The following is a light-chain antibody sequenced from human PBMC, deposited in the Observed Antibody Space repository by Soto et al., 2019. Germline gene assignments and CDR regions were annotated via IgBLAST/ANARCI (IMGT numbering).Light chain of an antibody. CDR1: EGLSAD. CDR3: QKYNSGGPLT. V-gene: IGKV1-27*01. Sequence: SQMTQCPCSRSASIGDRVTIPCRAREGLSADLAWLQQNPGKVPKLLSYAASTFQSGVPSRFSGSGSETDFTLTISRLQPEDVATYYCQKYNSGGPLTFGGGTKVEIK. CDR2: AAS. J-gene: IGKJ4*02.